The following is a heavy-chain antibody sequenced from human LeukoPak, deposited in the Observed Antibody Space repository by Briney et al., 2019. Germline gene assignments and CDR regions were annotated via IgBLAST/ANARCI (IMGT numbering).Heavy chain of an antibody. CDR3: ARENTMVRGVTLYYFDY. D-gene: IGHD3-10*01. CDR2: IWYEGSKK. Sequence: GGSLRLSCAASGFKFSSYGIHWVRQAPGKGLEWVAVIWYEGSKKYYADSVKGRLTISRDNSKNTLSLQMNSLSAEDTAVYYCARENTMVRGVTLYYFDYWGQGTLVTVSS. CDR1: GFKFSSYG. J-gene: IGHJ4*02. V-gene: IGHV3-33*01.